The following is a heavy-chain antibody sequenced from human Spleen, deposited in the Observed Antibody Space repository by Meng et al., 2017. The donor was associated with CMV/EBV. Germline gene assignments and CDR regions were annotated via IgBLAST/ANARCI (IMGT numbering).Heavy chain of an antibody. CDR3: VKDNDDWGIDY. CDR2: ISWDSADT. V-gene: IGHV3-43*01. D-gene: IGHD7-27*01. J-gene: IGHJ4*02. Sequence: CAASGFTFKKFTMHWVRQVPGKGLEWISLISWDSADTFYADSVRGRFTIFRDNTRNSLYLQMSSLRLEDTALYYCVKDNDDWGIDYWGQGALVTVSS. CDR1: GFTFKKFT.